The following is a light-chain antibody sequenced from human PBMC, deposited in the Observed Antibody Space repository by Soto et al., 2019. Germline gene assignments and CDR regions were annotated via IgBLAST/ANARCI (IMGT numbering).Light chain of an antibody. CDR2: GAS. V-gene: IGKV3-20*01. Sequence: EIVLTQSPGTLSLSPGERATLSCRASESVSSSYLAWYQQKPGQAPRLLIFGASSRATGTPDRFSGSGSGTDFTLTISRLEPEDFAVYYCQQYNNWPAFGQGTKVDIK. CDR3: QQYNNWPA. J-gene: IGKJ1*01. CDR1: ESVSSSY.